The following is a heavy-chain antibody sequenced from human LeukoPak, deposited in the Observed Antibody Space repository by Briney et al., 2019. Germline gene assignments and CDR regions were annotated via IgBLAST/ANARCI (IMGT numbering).Heavy chain of an antibody. D-gene: IGHD6-25*01. CDR1: GFTFSSYA. Sequence: QPAGSLTLSCAASGFTFSSYALQWVRQAPGKGLQYVSGIGNGGSIDYADSVKGRFTITRDNSKNTLYLQMGSLRPEDMAVYYCARDLRYGAGFGLWGQGTVIPVSA. CDR3: ARDLRYGAGFGL. V-gene: IGHV3-64*02. J-gene: IGHJ4*02. CDR2: IGNGGSI.